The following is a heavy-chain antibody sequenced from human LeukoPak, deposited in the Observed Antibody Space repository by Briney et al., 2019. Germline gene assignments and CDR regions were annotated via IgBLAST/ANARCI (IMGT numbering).Heavy chain of an antibody. J-gene: IGHJ3*02. V-gene: IGHV5-51*01. CDR2: IYPGDSDT. D-gene: IGHD5-12*01. Sequence: GESLQISFQGSGYSFTSYWIGWVRPMPGKGLEWMGIIYPGDSDTRYSPSFQGQVTISADKSISTAYLQWSSLKASDTAMYYCARHRGGYSDDAFDIWGQGTMVTVSS. CDR3: ARHRGGYSDDAFDI. CDR1: GYSFTSYW.